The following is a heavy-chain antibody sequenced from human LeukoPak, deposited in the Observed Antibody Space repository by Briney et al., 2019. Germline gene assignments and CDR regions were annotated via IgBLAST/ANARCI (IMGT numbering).Heavy chain of an antibody. Sequence: SETLSLTCTVSGGSISSSSYYWGWIRQPPGKGLEWIGSIYYSGSTYYNPSLKSRVTISVDTSKNQFSLKLSSVTAADTAVYYCARGIYGVAAFDIWGQGTKVTVSS. D-gene: IGHD4-17*01. CDR1: GGSISSSSYY. J-gene: IGHJ3*02. V-gene: IGHV4-39*07. CDR3: ARGIYGVAAFDI. CDR2: IYYSGST.